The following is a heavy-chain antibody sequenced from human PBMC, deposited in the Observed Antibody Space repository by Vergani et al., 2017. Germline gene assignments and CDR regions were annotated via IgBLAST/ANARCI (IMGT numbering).Heavy chain of an antibody. CDR1: GGSFSGYY. CDR3: ARGGYYYDSSGYLDY. V-gene: IGHV4-34*01. D-gene: IGHD3-22*01. J-gene: IGHJ4*02. CDR2: SNHSGST. Sequence: QVQLQQWGAGLLKPSETLSLTCAVYGGSFSGYYWSWIRQPPGKGLEWIGESNHSGSTNYNPSLKSRVTISVDTSKNQFSLKLSSVTAADTAVYYCARGGYYYDSSGYLDYWGQGTLVTVSS.